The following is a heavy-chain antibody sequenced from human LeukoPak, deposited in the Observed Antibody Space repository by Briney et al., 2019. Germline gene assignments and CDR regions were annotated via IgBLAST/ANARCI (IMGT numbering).Heavy chain of an antibody. V-gene: IGHV1-2*04. Sequence: ASVKVSCKASGYTFTDYYMHWVRQARGQGLEWMGWINPNSGGTYSAQRFQGWVTMTRDTYISTAYMELSRRTSDDTAVYYCARANALHCSSTSCLFDYWCQGTLVTVSS. D-gene: IGHD2-2*01. J-gene: IGHJ4*02. CDR1: GYTFTDYY. CDR2: INPNSGGT. CDR3: ARANALHCSSTSCLFDY.